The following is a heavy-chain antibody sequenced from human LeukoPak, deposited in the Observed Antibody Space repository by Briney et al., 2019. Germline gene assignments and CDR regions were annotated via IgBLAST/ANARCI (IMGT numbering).Heavy chain of an antibody. CDR3: ASGQLLITESPFDY. CDR2: IYTSGST. V-gene: IGHV4-4*07. J-gene: IGHJ4*02. CDR1: GGSISSYY. Sequence: SETLSLTCTVSGGSISSYYESWIRQPAGKGLEWIGRIYTSGSTNYNPSLKSRATMSVDTSKNQFSLKLSSVTAADTAVYYCASGQLLITESPFDYWGQGTLVTVSS. D-gene: IGHD3-22*01.